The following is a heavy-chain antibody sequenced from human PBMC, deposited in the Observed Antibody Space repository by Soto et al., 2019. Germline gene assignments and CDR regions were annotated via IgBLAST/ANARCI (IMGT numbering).Heavy chain of an antibody. CDR1: GFTFSSYA. V-gene: IGHV3-30-3*01. CDR3: ARDALIYSSSSEAQWFDP. CDR2: ISYDGSNK. J-gene: IGHJ5*02. D-gene: IGHD6-6*01. Sequence: VQLVESGGGLVQPGRSLRLSCAASGFTFSSYAMHWVRQAPGKGLEWVAVISYDGSNKYYADSVKGRFTISRDNSKNTLYLQMNSLRAEDTAVYYCARDALIYSSSSEAQWFDPWGQGTLVTVSS.